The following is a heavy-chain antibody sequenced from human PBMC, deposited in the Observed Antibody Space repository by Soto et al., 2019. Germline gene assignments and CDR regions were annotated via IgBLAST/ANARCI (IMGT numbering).Heavy chain of an antibody. CDR3: ARPEIPTMSSDYASTFDN. Sequence: GSLKISCQASGYTFTNYWIGWVRQMPGKGLEWMGIIYPGDSDTRYNPSFQGQATISVDKSTSTAYLKWNSLKASDTAMYYCARPEIPTMSSDYASTFDNWGQAPLVTLPS. J-gene: IGHJ5*01. CDR1: GYTFTNYW. CDR2: IYPGDSDT. D-gene: IGHD3-22*01. V-gene: IGHV5-51*01.